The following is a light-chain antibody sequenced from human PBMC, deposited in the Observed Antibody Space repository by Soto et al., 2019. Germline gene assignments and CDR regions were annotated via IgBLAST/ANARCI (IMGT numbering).Light chain of an antibody. J-gene: IGKJ1*01. V-gene: IGKV1-5*01. CDR1: QNIANW. CDR3: QHCAGYSGT. CDR2: DVS. Sequence: DIQMTQSPSTLSASVGDRVTITCRASQNIANWLAWYQQKPGRAPKLLIFDVSSLQSGVPSRFSGSGSGTEFTLTISSQQPDDSVTYSRQHCAGYSGTFGQGTKVEIK.